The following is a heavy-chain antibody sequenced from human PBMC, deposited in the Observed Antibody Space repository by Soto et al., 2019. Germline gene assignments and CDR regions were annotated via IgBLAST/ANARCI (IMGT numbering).Heavy chain of an antibody. CDR1: GGTFTNYA. J-gene: IGHJ6*04. CDR3: AGGGYGSRRNQSPGFYRSSLRFYFYGLDV. Sequence: QVQLLQSGAEVKKPGSSVKVSCKASGGTFTNYAVTWVRQAPGQGLEWMGGIIPIFNTPKFAQKCQGRVIFTADESTSTGERKRDSQTSDDKGENDCAGGGYGSRRNQSPGFYRSSLRFYFYGLDVWGEGTVVTVAS. CDR2: IIPIFNTP. V-gene: IGHV1-69*01. D-gene: IGHD3-10*01.